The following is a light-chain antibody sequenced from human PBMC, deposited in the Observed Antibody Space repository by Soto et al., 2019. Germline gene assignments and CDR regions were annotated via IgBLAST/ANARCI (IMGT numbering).Light chain of an antibody. V-gene: IGKV1-39*01. CDR3: QQSYSPPYT. Sequence: DIQMTQSPSSLSASVGDRVTLTCRASQSINTFLNWYQQKPGKAPQLLIYAASSLRSGVPSRFSGRRSGSDFTLTISNLQPEDFVTFICQQSYSPPYTFGQGTKLEIK. CDR2: AAS. CDR1: QSINTF. J-gene: IGKJ2*01.